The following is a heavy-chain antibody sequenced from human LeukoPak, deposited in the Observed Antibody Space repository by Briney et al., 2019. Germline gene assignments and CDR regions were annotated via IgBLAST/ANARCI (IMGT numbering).Heavy chain of an antibody. D-gene: IGHD3-10*01. CDR2: ISAYNGNT. CDR1: GYTFTSYG. Sequence: ASVKVSCKASGYTFTSYGISWVRQAPGQGLEWMGWISAYNGNTNYAQKLQGRVTMTTDTSTSTAYMELSRLRSDDTAVYYCARGRYYGSGSYYFDYWGQGTLVTVSS. V-gene: IGHV1-18*01. CDR3: ARGRYYGSGSYYFDY. J-gene: IGHJ4*02.